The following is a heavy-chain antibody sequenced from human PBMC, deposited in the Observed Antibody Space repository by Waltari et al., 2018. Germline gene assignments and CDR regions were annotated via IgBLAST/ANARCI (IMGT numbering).Heavy chain of an antibody. CDR1: GGSISSSSYY. Sequence: QLQLQESGPGLVKPSETLSLTCTVSGGSISSSSYYWGWIRQPPGKGLEWIGSIYYSGSTYYNPSLKSRVTISVDTSKNQFSLKLSSVTAADTAVYYCARGIGDYPYYYYYYMDVWGKGTTVTVSS. CDR3: ARGIGDYPYYYYYYMDV. V-gene: IGHV4-39*01. D-gene: IGHD4-17*01. CDR2: IYYSGST. J-gene: IGHJ6*03.